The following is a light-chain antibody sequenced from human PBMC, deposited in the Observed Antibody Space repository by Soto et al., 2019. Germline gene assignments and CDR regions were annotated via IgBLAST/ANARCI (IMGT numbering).Light chain of an antibody. CDR2: KAS. V-gene: IGKV1-5*03. CDR1: QSISSW. CDR3: QQYNSYPYT. Sequence: DIQMTQSPSTLSASVGDRVTITCRASQSISSWLAWYQQKPGKAPKLLIYKASSLESGVPSRFSGSGSGTEFTLSISSLQPDDFATYYCQQYNSYPYTFGQGTKLEIK. J-gene: IGKJ2*01.